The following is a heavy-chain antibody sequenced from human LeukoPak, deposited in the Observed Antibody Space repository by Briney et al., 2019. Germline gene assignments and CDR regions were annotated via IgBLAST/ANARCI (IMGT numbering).Heavy chain of an antibody. V-gene: IGHV1-69*05. Sequence: ASVKVSCKASGGTFSSYAISWVRQAPGQGLEWMGGIIPIFGTANYAQKFQGRVTITTDESTSTAYMGLSSLRSEDTAVYYCASGAGGYSYGSYYYYYMDVWGKGTTVTVSS. CDR3: ASGAGGYSYGSYYYYYMDV. CDR1: GGTFSSYA. CDR2: IIPIFGTA. D-gene: IGHD5-18*01. J-gene: IGHJ6*03.